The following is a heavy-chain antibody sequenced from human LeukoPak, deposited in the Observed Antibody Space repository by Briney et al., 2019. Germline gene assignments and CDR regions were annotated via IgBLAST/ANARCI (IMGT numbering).Heavy chain of an antibody. CDR2: LSGNGSST. J-gene: IGHJ5*02. D-gene: IGHD6-13*01. CDR1: GFTFSSSA. Sequence: GGSLRLSCAASGFTFSSSAMIWVRQAPRKGLEWVSSLSGNGSSTYHADSVKGRFTISRDNSKNTLYLQMNSLRVEDTAVYYCARGGLWIAAAFDPWGQGTLVTVS. CDR3: ARGGLWIAAAFDP. V-gene: IGHV3-23*01.